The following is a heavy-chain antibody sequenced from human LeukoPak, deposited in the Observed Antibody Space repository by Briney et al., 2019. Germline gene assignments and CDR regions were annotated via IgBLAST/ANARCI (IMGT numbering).Heavy chain of an antibody. CDR3: ARARSGWYASYYSFYMDV. V-gene: IGHV3-48*04. CDR1: GFTFTNAW. CDR2: ISSSDITR. Sequence: PGVSLRLSCAASGFTFTNAWMNWVRQAPGKGLEWVSYISSSDITRHYADSVKGRFTISRDSADNYLYLQSKNLRAEDTAVYYCARARSGWYASYYSFYMDVWGKGPTVTISS. D-gene: IGHD6-19*01. J-gene: IGHJ6*03.